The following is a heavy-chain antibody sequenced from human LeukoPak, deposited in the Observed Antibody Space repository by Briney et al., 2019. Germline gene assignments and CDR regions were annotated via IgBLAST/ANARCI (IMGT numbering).Heavy chain of an antibody. CDR2: FDPEDGET. V-gene: IGHV1-24*01. J-gene: IGHJ4*02. Sequence: ASVKVSCKVSGYTLTELSMHWVRQAPGKWLEWMGGFDPEDGETIYAQKFQGRVTMTEDTSTDTAYMELSSLRSEDTAVYYCATVTMVRGVPIYWGQGTLVTVSS. CDR1: GYTLTELS. D-gene: IGHD3-10*01. CDR3: ATVTMVRGVPIY.